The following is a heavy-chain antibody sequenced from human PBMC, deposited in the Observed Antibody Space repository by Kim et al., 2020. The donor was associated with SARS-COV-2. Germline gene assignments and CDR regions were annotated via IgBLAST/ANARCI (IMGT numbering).Heavy chain of an antibody. V-gene: IGHV2-5*01. D-gene: IGHD1-1*01. Sequence: DKRYSPSLKSRLTITKDTSKNQVVLTMTNMDPVDTATYYCAHSQLYGMDVWGQGTTVTVSS. CDR2: DK. J-gene: IGHJ6*02. CDR3: AHSQLYGMDV.